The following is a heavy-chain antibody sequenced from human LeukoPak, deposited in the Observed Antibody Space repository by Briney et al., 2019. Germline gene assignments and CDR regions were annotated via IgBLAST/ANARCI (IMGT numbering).Heavy chain of an antibody. J-gene: IGHJ4*02. CDR2: ISHSGGST. V-gene: IGHV3-23*01. CDR1: GFTFSSYG. Sequence: GGTLRLSCAASGFTFSSYGMSWVRQAPAKGLEWVSVISHSGGSTYDADSVKGRITISRDNAKNSLYLQMNSLRAEDTALYYCAKDTRYDSSFFDYWGQGTLVTVSS. D-gene: IGHD3-22*01. CDR3: AKDTRYDSSFFDY.